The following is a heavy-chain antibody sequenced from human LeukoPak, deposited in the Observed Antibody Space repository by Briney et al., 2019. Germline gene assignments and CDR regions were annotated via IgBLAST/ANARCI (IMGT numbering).Heavy chain of an antibody. CDR3: AKALRLAGDGLGAV. Sequence: TGGSLRNFCAASGFTFSNYAMSRVRQAPGKGLEWVSGISGSDGATYYADSVKGRFTISRDNSKTMLYLQMNSLRAEDTAVYYCAKALRLAGDGLGAVGGQGTLVTVSS. V-gene: IGHV3-23*01. J-gene: IGHJ4*02. D-gene: IGHD1-26*01. CDR1: GFTFSNYA. CDR2: ISGSDGAT.